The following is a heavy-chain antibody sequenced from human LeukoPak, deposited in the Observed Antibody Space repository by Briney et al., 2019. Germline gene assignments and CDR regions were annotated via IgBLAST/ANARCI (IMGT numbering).Heavy chain of an antibody. CDR2: ISGSGGST. D-gene: IGHD3-16*01. CDR1: GFTFSSYA. V-gene: IGHV3-23*01. J-gene: IGHJ6*03. Sequence: GGSLRLSCAASGFTFSSYAMSWVRQAPGRGLEWVSAISGSGGSTYYADSVKGRFTISRDSSKNTLYLQMNDLRAEDTAVYYCAKDWAVWTTYSHYMDVWGKGTTVTVSS. CDR3: AKDWAVWTTYSHYMDV.